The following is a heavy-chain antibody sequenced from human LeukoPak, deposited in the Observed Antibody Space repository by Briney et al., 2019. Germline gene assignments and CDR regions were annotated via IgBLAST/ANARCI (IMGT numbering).Heavy chain of an antibody. CDR3: AKDPHYYGSGSFDY. V-gene: IGHV3-23*01. CDR2: ISGSGGST. J-gene: IGHJ4*02. CDR1: GLTFSSYA. Sequence: GGSLRLSCAASGLTFSSYAMSWVRQAPGKGLEWVSAISGSGGSTYYADSVKGRFTISRDNSKNTLYLQMNSLRAEDTAVYYCAKDPHYYGSGSFDYWGQGTLVTVSS. D-gene: IGHD3-10*01.